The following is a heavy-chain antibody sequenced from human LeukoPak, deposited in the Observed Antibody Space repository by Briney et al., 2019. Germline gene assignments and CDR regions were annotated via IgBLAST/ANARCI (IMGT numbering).Heavy chain of an antibody. V-gene: IGHV3-23*01. CDR2: ISGSGRST. Sequence: GGSLRLSCAASGFTFSKYAMSWVRQAPGKGLEWVSAISGSGRSTYHADAVKGRFTISRENSKNTLYLNMNSLRAEDTAVYYCAKEPDSSGYFGYWGPGNLVTVSS. CDR3: AKEPDSSGYFGY. J-gene: IGHJ4*02. D-gene: IGHD3-22*01. CDR1: GFTFSKYA.